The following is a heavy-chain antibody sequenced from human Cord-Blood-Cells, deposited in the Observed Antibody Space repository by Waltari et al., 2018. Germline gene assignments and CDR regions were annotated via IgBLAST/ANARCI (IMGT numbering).Heavy chain of an antibody. CDR3: ARQGRAAAEYFDY. CDR2: IYYSGST. D-gene: IGHD6-13*01. Sequence: QLQLQESGPGLVKPSETLSLTCTVSGGSISSSSYYWGWIRQPPGKGLEWIGSIYYSGSTYSHPSLTSRVPTSVDTSKNQFSLKLSSVTAADTAVYYCARQGRAAAEYFDYWGQGTLVTVSS. CDR1: GGSISSSSYY. J-gene: IGHJ4*02. V-gene: IGHV4-39*01.